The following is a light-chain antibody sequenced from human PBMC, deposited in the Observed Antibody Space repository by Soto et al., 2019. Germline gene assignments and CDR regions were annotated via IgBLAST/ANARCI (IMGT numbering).Light chain of an antibody. CDR2: GAS. Sequence: EIVLTQSPGTLSLSPGERATLSCRASQSVSSSYLAWYQQKPGQAPRLLIYGASSRATGIPDRFSGSGSGTYFTLTIRRREPEDFAVYYWQQYGASPYTCGKGTKFETK. J-gene: IGKJ2*01. CDR1: QSVSSSY. CDR3: QQYGASPYT. V-gene: IGKV3-20*01.